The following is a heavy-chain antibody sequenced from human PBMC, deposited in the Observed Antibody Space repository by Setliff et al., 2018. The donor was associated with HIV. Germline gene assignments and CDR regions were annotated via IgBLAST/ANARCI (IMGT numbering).Heavy chain of an antibody. CDR1: GDSTSNSY. V-gene: IGHV4-4*07. Sequence: PAETLSLTCSLSGDSTSNSYWSWIRQPAGKGLEWIGRLHASGNTNYNPSLKSRVTMSIDTSKNQLSLRLTSVTAADTAVYYCARDVLKSNYLGYYYYLDVWGKGTTVTVSS. J-gene: IGHJ6*03. CDR2: LHASGNT. D-gene: IGHD3-9*01. CDR3: ARDVLKSNYLGYYYYLDV.